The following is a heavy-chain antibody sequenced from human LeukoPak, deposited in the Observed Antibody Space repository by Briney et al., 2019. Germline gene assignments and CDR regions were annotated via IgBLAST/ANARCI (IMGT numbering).Heavy chain of an antibody. CDR3: ATAQLHQLAPYYYYGMDV. CDR2: IYHSGST. J-gene: IGHJ6*02. Sequence: SGTLSLTCAVSGGSISSSNWWSRVRQPPGKGLEWIGEIYHSGSTNYNPSLKSRVTISVDKSKNQFSLKLSSVTAADTAVYYCATAQLHQLAPYYYYGMDVWGQGTTVTVSS. V-gene: IGHV4-4*02. CDR1: GGSISSSNW. D-gene: IGHD2-2*01.